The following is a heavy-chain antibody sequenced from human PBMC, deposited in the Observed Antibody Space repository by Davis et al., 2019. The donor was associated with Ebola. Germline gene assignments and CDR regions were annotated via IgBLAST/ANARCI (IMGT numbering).Heavy chain of an antibody. J-gene: IGHJ5*02. CDR1: GYTFSGYA. V-gene: IGHV1-18*01. CDR3: ERDATTVTTIWFDP. Sequence: AASVKVSCKTSGYTFSGYAISWVRQAPGQGLEWIGRINVYNGHTNYAQNFQGRVTVSTDTSTSIAYMELRSLRSDDTALYYWERDATTVTTIWFDPWGQGTLVTVSS. CDR2: INVYNGHT. D-gene: IGHD4-17*01.